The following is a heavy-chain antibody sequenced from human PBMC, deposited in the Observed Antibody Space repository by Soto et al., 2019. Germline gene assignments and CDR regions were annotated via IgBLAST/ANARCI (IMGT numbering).Heavy chain of an antibody. Sequence: QVQLQESGPGLVKPSETLSLTCTVSGGSVSSGSYYWSWIRQPPGKGLEWIGYIYYSGSTNYNPSRKRRVTISIDTPKNQCYLKLSTVTAAATTVYYCAREEYCVGVCYSNYCYFGMDDWGQGTTVTIFS. J-gene: IGHJ6*02. V-gene: IGHV4-61*01. CDR3: AREEYCVGVCYSNYCYFGMDD. CDR2: IYYSGST. CDR1: GGSVSSGSYY. D-gene: IGHD2-21*02.